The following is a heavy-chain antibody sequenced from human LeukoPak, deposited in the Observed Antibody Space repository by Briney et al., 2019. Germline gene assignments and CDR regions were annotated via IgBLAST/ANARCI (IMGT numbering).Heavy chain of an antibody. CDR2: INPNTGGT. V-gene: IGHV1-2*02. CDR3: ARDLATIDGIAWYYFEN. D-gene: IGHD5-12*01. Sequence: ASVKVSCKASGYTFTGHYIHWVRQAPGQGFEWMGWINPNTGGTDYAQKFQDRIAIITYTSISTTYMELSSLRSDDTALYYCARDLATIDGIAWYYFENWGQGTLVTVS. J-gene: IGHJ4*02. CDR1: GYTFTGHY.